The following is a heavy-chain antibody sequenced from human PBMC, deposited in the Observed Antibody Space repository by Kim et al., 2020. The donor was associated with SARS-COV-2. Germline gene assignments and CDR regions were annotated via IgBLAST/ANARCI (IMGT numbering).Heavy chain of an antibody. V-gene: IGHV3-23*01. Sequence: GGSLRLSCAASGFTLNNHAVIWVRQAPEKGPEWVSGITGSGDGTYYTDSVKGRFTISRDSSKNTVYLQMNRLRVEDTGVYYYAKAPGPSAAAPDWYLDL. CDR3: AKAPGPSAAAPDWYLDL. J-gene: IGHJ2*01. CDR1: GFTLNNHA. CDR2: ITGSGDGT.